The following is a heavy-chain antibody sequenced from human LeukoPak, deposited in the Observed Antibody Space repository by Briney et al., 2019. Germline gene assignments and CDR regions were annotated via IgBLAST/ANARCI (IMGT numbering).Heavy chain of an antibody. CDR3: ARCSGGSCYEFDP. Sequence: PSQTLSLTCTVSGGSISSGLYYWNWIRQPAGRGLEWIGRIHTSGSTNYNPSLKSRVTISVDTSKNQFSLKLSSVTAADTAVYYCARCSGGSCYEFDPWGQGTLVTVSS. V-gene: IGHV4-61*02. J-gene: IGHJ5*02. CDR2: IHTSGST. D-gene: IGHD2-15*01. CDR1: GGSISSGLYY.